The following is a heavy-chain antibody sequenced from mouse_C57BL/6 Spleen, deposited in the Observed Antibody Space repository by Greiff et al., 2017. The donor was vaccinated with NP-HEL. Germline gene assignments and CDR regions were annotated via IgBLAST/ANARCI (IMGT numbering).Heavy chain of an antibody. V-gene: IGHV3-1*01. CDR3: ARDTDYSNWYVDV. J-gene: IGHJ1*03. Sequence: VQLKESGPGLVKPSQSLSLTCTVTGYSITSGYDWHWIRHFPGNKLEWMGYISYSGSTNYNPSLKSRISITHDTSKNHFFLKLNSVTTEDTATYYCARDTDYSNWYVDVWGTGTTVTVSS. D-gene: IGHD2-5*01. CDR1: GYSITSGYD. CDR2: ISYSGST.